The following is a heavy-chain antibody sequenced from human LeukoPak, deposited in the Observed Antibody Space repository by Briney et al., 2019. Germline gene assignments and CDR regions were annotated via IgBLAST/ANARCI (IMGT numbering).Heavy chain of an antibody. CDR3: ARGSHYYDSSGYYSYYYYMDV. Sequence: GGSLRLSCAASGFTFDDYGMSWVRQAPGKGLEWVSGINWNGGSTGYADSVKGRFTISRDNAKNSLYLQMNSLRAEDTALYYCARGSHYYDSSGYYSYYYYMDVWGKGTTVTVSS. CDR1: GFTFDDYG. CDR2: INWNGGST. V-gene: IGHV3-20*04. J-gene: IGHJ6*03. D-gene: IGHD3-22*01.